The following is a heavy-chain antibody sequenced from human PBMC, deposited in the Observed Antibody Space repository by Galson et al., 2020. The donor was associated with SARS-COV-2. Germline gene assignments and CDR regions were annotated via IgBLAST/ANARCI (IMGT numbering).Heavy chain of an antibody. V-gene: IGHV1-18*01. CDR2: ISAYNGDT. Sequence: ASVKVSCKASGYTFTNFNFAWVRQVPGQGFEWMGWISAYNGDTSYAQRFQGRVSMTTDTSTSTAYMELRNLRSDDTAVYYCVRDRDRDTVAGYWGQGTLVTVSS. J-gene: IGHJ4*02. CDR1: GYTFTNFN. CDR3: VRDRDRDTVAGY. D-gene: IGHD6-19*01.